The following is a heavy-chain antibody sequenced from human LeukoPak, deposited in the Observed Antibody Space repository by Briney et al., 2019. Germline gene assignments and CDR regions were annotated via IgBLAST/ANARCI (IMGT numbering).Heavy chain of an antibody. J-gene: IGHJ5*02. CDR3: ARDPRSSSWGIINWFDP. V-gene: IGHV1-18*01. D-gene: IGHD6-13*01. CDR2: ISAYNGNT. Sequence: ASVKVSCKASGYTFTSYGISWLRQAPGQGLEWMGWISAYNGNTNYAQKLQGRVTMTTDTSTSTAYMELRGLRSDDTAVYYCARDPRSSSWGIINWFDPWGQGTLVTVSS. CDR1: GYTFTSYG.